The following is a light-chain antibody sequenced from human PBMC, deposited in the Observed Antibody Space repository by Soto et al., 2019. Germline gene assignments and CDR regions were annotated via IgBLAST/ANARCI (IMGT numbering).Light chain of an antibody. CDR3: QHYNSYPYT. CDR1: QTISNW. CDR2: KAS. Sequence: DTQMTQSPSTLSASVGDRVTITCRASQTISNWLAWYQQRPGKAPNLLIYKASTLESGVSSRFSGSGSGTEFTLTISSLQPDDFATYYCQHYNSYPYTFGQGTQLEIK. J-gene: IGKJ2*01. V-gene: IGKV1-5*03.